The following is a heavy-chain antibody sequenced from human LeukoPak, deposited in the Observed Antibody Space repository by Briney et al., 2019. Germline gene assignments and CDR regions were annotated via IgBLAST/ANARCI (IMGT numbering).Heavy chain of an antibody. Sequence: PSETLSLTCTVSGGSISSYYWSWIRQPPGKGLEWIGYIYYSGSTNYNPSLKSRVTISVDTSKNQFSLKLSSVTAADTAVYYWARDQLNWFDPWGQGTLVTVSS. V-gene: IGHV4-59*01. CDR2: IYYSGST. J-gene: IGHJ5*02. D-gene: IGHD1-1*01. CDR3: ARDQLNWFDP. CDR1: GGSISSYY.